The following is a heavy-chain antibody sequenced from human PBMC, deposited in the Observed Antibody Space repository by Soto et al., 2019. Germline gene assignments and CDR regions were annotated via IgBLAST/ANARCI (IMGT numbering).Heavy chain of an antibody. Sequence: GGSLRLSCAASGFTFSNCGMSWVRQAPGKGLEWVSAISGSGDDTYYADSVQGRFTISRDNSKNTLYLHMNSLRAEDTAVYYCAKETYDYNWGSYIIHFDFWGQGTLVTVSS. CDR2: ISGSGDDT. J-gene: IGHJ4*02. CDR3: AKETYDYNWGSYIIHFDF. D-gene: IGHD3-16*01. V-gene: IGHV3-23*01. CDR1: GFTFSNCG.